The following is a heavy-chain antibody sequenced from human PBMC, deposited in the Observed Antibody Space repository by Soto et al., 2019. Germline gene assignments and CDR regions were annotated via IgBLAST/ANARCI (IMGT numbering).Heavy chain of an antibody. J-gene: IGHJ4*02. V-gene: IGHV1-18*01. Sequence: QVQLVKSGAELRKPGASVKVSCKASGYSFSSYGINWVRQAPGQGLEWMGWINTYNGNRNYAQKFEDRVTMTTATSTNTVYMELRSLKSYDTAIYYCARDRLRGYDSSGCYSWGQGTLVTVSS. D-gene: IGHD3-22*01. CDR2: INTYNGNR. CDR3: ARDRLRGYDSSGCYS. CDR1: GYSFSSYG.